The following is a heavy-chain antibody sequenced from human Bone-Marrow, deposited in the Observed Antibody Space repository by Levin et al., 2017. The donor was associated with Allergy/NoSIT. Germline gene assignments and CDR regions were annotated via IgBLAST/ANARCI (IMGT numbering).Heavy chain of an antibody. CDR2: INHSGSP. J-gene: IGHJ4*02. CDR1: GGSFSGYY. CDR3: ARGDDPALVAGFDY. V-gene: IGHV4-34*01. Sequence: SETLSLTCAVYGGSFSGYYWSWIRQPPGKGLEWIGEINHSGSPNYNPSLKSRVTISVDTSKNQFSLKLSSVTAADTAVYYCARGDDPALVAGFDYWGQGTLVTVSS. D-gene: IGHD6-19*01.